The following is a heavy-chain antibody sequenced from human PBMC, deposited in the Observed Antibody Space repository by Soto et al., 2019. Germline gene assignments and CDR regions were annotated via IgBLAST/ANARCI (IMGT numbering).Heavy chain of an antibody. D-gene: IGHD7-27*01. CDR3: AIEESCKRWGFVFDL. CDR2: IYYTGTI. CDR1: GGSISSDGYY. J-gene: IGHJ3*01. V-gene: IGHV4-31*03. Sequence: QVQLQESGPGLVKPSETLSLTCTVSGGSISSDGYYWTWIRQHPGEGLEWIGYIYYTGTIPDNPSLMSRVTLSIYTSKNQFSLRLTSVTAADTAVYFCAIEESCKRWGFVFDLLGQGTMVTVSS.